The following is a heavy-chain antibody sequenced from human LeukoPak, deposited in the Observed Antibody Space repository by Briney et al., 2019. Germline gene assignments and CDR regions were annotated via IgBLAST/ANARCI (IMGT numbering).Heavy chain of an antibody. CDR3: ARGESNGWTPLDYFDY. CDR1: GGTFSSYA. Sequence: SVKVSCKASGGTFSSYAISWVRQAPGQGLEWMGGIFPIFGTANYAQKFQGRVTTTADKSTSTAYMELSSLRSEDTAVYYCARGESNGWTPLDYFDYWGQGTLVTVSS. V-gene: IGHV1-69*06. D-gene: IGHD6-19*01. CDR2: IFPIFGTA. J-gene: IGHJ4*02.